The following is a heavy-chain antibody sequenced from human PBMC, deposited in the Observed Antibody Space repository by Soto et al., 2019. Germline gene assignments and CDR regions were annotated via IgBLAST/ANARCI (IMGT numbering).Heavy chain of an antibody. D-gene: IGHD4-17*01. Sequence: GGSLRLSXVASGFTFSTYAMSWVRQAPGKGLEWVSALTPSGGETYYADSVKGRFTISRDNSMNALYLQMNSLRIEDTAVYYCAHPRGYGVFDAYDIWGQGTMVT. CDR3: AHPRGYGVFDAYDI. J-gene: IGHJ3*02. CDR1: GFTFSTYA. CDR2: LTPSGGET. V-gene: IGHV3-23*01.